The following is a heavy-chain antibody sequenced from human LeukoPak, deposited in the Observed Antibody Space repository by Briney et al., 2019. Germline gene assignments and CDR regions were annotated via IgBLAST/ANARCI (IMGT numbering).Heavy chain of an antibody. Sequence: GGSLRLSCAASGFTFCSYSMNWVRQAPGKGLEWVSSISSSSSYIYYADSVKGRFTISRDNSKNTLYLQMNSLGAEDTAVYYCAKDVRYFDWLVLEDAFDIWGQGTMVTVSS. J-gene: IGHJ3*02. V-gene: IGHV3-21*04. CDR1: GFTFCSYS. D-gene: IGHD3-9*01. CDR3: AKDVRYFDWLVLEDAFDI. CDR2: ISSSSSYI.